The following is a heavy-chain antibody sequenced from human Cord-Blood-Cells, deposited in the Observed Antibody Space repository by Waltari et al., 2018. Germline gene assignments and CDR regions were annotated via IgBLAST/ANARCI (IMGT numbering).Heavy chain of an antibody. D-gene: IGHD2-15*01. CDR1: GGSISSSSYY. CDR3: ARRGYWSGGSCYGLYYFDY. J-gene: IGHJ4*02. V-gene: IGHV4-39*01. CDR2: SYYSGNT. Sequence: QLQLQESGPGLAKPSETLSLTCTVSGGSISSSSYYRGRIRQPPGKGLEWIGSSYYSGNTYYNPTLKSRVTISVDTSKNQFSLKLGSVTAADTAVYYCARRGYWSGGSCYGLYYFDYWGQGTLVTVSS.